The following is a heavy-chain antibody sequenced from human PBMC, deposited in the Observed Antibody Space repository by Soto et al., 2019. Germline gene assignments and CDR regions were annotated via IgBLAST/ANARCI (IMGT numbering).Heavy chain of an antibody. CDR3: AREGSSSGPDYEY. CDR2: TRNKASSYTT. V-gene: IGHV3-72*01. CDR1: GFSFSDYY. D-gene: IGHD3-22*01. Sequence: EVQLVESGGGLVQPGGSLRLSCAASGFSFSDYYINWVRQAPGKGLEWVGRTRNKASSYTTDYGAFVKGRFTISRDDSKKLIYLQMNSLKTEDTAVYYCAREGSSSGPDYEYWGQGTLVTVSS. J-gene: IGHJ4*02.